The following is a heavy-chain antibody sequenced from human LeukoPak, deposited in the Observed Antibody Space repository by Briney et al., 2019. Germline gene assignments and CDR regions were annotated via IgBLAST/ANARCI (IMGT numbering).Heavy chain of an antibody. V-gene: IGHV4-30-2*01. CDR1: GGSISSGGYS. CDR2: SYHSGST. D-gene: IGHD1-1*01. CDR3: ARERYDSYYYYGMDV. Sequence: SQTLSLTCAVSGGSISSGGYSWSWLRQPPGQGLEWIGYSYHSGSTCYNPSLKSRVTISVDRSKNQFSLKLSSVTAADTAVYYCARERYDSYYYYGMDVWGQGTTVTVSS. J-gene: IGHJ6*02.